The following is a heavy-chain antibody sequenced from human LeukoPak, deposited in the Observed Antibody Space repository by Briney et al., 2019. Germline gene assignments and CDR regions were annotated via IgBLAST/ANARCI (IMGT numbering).Heavy chain of an antibody. CDR1: GFTFSSYG. CDR3: AKDRYSSTFGESDY. V-gene: IGHV3-30*18. J-gene: IGHJ4*02. D-gene: IGHD3-10*01. CDR2: ISYDGSNK. Sequence: GGSLRLSCAASGFTFSSYGMHWVRQAPGKGLEWVAVISYDGSNKYYADSVKGRFTISRDNSKNTLYLQMNSLRAEDTAVYYCAKDRYSSTFGESDYWGQGTLVTVSS.